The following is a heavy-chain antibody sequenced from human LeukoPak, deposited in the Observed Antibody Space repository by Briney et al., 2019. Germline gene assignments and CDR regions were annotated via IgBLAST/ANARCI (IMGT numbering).Heavy chain of an antibody. J-gene: IGHJ5*02. D-gene: IGHD2-2*01. CDR3: ARAGPGYCSSTSCSSNWFDP. Sequence: SETLSLTCAVYGGSFSGYYWSWIRQPPGKGLEWIGEINHSGSTNYNPSLKSRVTISVDTSKNQFSLKLSSVTAADTAVYYCARAGPGYCSSTSCSSNWFDPWGQGTLVTVSS. CDR2: INHSGST. V-gene: IGHV4-34*01. CDR1: GGSFSGYY.